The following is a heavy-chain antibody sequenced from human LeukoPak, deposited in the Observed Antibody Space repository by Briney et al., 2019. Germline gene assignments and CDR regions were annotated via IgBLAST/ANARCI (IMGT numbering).Heavy chain of an antibody. Sequence: SVKVSCTASGGTFSSYAISWVRQAPGQGLEWMGGIIPIFGTANYAQKFQGRVTITADESTSTAYMELSSLRSEDTAVYYCARGWGYYDSSGYPLDYWGQGTLVTVSS. J-gene: IGHJ4*02. CDR2: IIPIFGTA. V-gene: IGHV1-69*13. CDR3: ARGWGYYDSSGYPLDY. CDR1: GGTFSSYA. D-gene: IGHD3-22*01.